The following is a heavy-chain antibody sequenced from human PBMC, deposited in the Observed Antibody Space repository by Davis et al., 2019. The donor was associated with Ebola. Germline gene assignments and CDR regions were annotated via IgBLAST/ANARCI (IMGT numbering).Heavy chain of an antibody. Sequence: GESLKISCAASGFSFSSYWMHWVRQAPGKGLVWVSRSNSDGSSTSYADSVKGRFTISRDNAKNSLYLQMNSLRAEDTALYYCAKAAAAGTGVFDYWGQGTLVTVSS. CDR3: AKAAAAGTGVFDY. V-gene: IGHV3-74*01. J-gene: IGHJ4*02. CDR2: SNSDGSST. CDR1: GFSFSSYW. D-gene: IGHD6-13*01.